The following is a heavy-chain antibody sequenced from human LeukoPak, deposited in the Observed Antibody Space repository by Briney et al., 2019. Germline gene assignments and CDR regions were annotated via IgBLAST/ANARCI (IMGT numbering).Heavy chain of an antibody. CDR2: IYYSGST. J-gene: IGHJ4*02. V-gene: IGHV4-30-4*01. CDR1: GGSISSGDYY. D-gene: IGHD3-3*01. Sequence: SQTLSLTCTVSGGSISSGDYYWSWIRQPPGKGLEWIGYIYYSGSTYYNPSLKSRVTISVDTSKNQFSLKLSSVTAADTAVYYCARANFFWSGYYPFDYWGQGTLVTVSS. CDR3: ARANFFWSGYYPFDY.